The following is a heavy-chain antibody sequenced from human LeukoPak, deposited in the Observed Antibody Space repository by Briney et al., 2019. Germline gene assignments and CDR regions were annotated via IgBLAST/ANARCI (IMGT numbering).Heavy chain of an antibody. CDR3: ARDIPAASFDY. CDR1: GGSFSGYY. Sequence: SETLSLTCAVYGGSFSGYYWSWIRQPPGKGLEWIGEINHSGSTNYNPSLKSRVTISVDTSKNQFSLKLSSVTAADTAVYYCARDIPAASFDYWGQGTLVTVSS. J-gene: IGHJ4*02. V-gene: IGHV4-34*01. CDR2: INHSGST. D-gene: IGHD2-2*01.